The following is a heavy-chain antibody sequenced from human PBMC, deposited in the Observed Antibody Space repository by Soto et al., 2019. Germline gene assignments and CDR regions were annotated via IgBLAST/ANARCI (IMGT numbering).Heavy chain of an antibody. CDR3: GCSGSGWYGEGLLDY. Sequence: GGSLRLSCAASGFTFSSYAMHWVRQAPGKGLEWVAVISYDGSNKYYADSVKGRFTISRDNSKNTLYLQMNSLRAEDTAVYYCGCSGSGWYGEGLLDYWGQGTLVTVSS. V-gene: IGHV3-30-3*01. D-gene: IGHD6-19*01. CDR1: GFTFSSYA. J-gene: IGHJ4*02. CDR2: ISYDGSNK.